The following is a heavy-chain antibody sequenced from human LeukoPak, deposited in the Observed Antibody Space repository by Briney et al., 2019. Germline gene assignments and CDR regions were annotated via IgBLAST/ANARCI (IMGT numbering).Heavy chain of an antibody. V-gene: IGHV1-18*04. J-gene: IGHJ4*02. CDR2: VSCFNGDT. CDR3: ARDPTNTSGRYAYHDY. Sequence: GASVKVSCKASGYTFNHHGISWVRQAPGQGLEWMGWVSCFNGDTHYAQKFQGRVTMTRDTSTTTAYMELRSLRSDDAALYYCARDPTNTSGRYAYHDYWGQGTLVTVSS. D-gene: IGHD6-19*01. CDR1: GYTFNHHG.